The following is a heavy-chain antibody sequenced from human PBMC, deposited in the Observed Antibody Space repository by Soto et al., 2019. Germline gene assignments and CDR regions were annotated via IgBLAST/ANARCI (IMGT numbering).Heavy chain of an antibody. J-gene: IGHJ4*02. CDR3: ARGRGKDSSGYYPYYFDY. CDR1: GGTFSSYA. V-gene: IGHV1-69*13. D-gene: IGHD3-22*01. Sequence: SVKVSCTASGGTFSSYAISWVRQAPGQGLEWMGGIIPIFGTANYAQKFQGRVTITADESTSTAYMELGSLRSEDTAVYYCARGRGKDSSGYYPYYFDYWGQGTLVTVSS. CDR2: IIPIFGTA.